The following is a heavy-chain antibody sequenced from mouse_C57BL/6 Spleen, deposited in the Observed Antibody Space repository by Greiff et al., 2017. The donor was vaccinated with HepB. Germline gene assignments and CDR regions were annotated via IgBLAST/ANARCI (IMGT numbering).Heavy chain of an antibody. J-gene: IGHJ3*01. CDR2: INPSNGGT. CDR3: ARNHYDYDWFAY. Sequence: QVHVKQPGTELVKPGASVKLSCKASGYTFTSYWMHWVKQRPGQGLEWIGNINPSNGGTNYNEKFKSKATLTVDKSSSTAYMQLSSLTSEDSAVYYCARNHYDYDWFAYWGQGTLVTVSA. D-gene: IGHD2-4*01. V-gene: IGHV1-53*01. CDR1: GYTFTSYW.